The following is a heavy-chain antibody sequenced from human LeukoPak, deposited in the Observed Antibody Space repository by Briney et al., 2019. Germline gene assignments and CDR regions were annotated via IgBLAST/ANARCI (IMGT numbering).Heavy chain of an antibody. Sequence: GGSLRLSCAASGFTFSTYWIHWLRQTPEKGLVWVSRISSDGSRTTYADSVKGRFTISRDNAKNTVYLQMNSLRAEDTAVYYCARVWDYDILTGRHYYYYGMDVWGQGTTVTVSS. V-gene: IGHV3-74*01. CDR3: ARVWDYDILTGRHYYYYGMDV. J-gene: IGHJ6*02. CDR1: GFTFSTYW. CDR2: ISSDGSRT. D-gene: IGHD3-9*01.